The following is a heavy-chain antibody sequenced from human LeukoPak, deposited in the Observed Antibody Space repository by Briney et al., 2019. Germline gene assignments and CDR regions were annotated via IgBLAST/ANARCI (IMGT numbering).Heavy chain of an antibody. D-gene: IGHD4-17*01. CDR2: INHSGST. Sequence: SETLSLTCAVYGGSFSGYYWSWIRQPPGKGLEWIGEINHSGSTNYNPSLKSRVTISVDTSKNQFSLKLSSVTAADTAVYYCARAPFRGLRALYYYGMDVWGQGTTVTVSS. CDR1: GGSFSGYY. J-gene: IGHJ6*02. V-gene: IGHV4-34*01. CDR3: ARAPFRGLRALYYYGMDV.